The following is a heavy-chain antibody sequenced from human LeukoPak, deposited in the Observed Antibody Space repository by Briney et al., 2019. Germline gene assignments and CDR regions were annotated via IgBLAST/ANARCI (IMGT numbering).Heavy chain of an antibody. CDR1: GFTFSNAW. CDR3: TTAEVGARVWGY. V-gene: IGHV3-15*01. J-gene: IGHJ4*02. CDR2: IKSKTDGGTT. D-gene: IGHD1-26*01. Sequence: GGSLRLSCAASGFTFSNAWMSWVRQAPGKGLEWVGRIKSKTDGGTTDCAAPVKGRFTISRDDSKNTLYLQMNSLKTEDTAVYYCTTAEVGARVWGYWGQGTLVTVSS.